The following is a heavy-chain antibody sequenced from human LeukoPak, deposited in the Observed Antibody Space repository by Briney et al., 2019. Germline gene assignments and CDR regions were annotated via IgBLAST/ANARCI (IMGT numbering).Heavy chain of an antibody. CDR1: GDSVSSNSVT. V-gene: IGHV6-1*01. Sequence: SQTLSLTCAISGDSVSSNSVTWNWIRQSPSRGLEWLGRTYYRSTLYNDYAVSVRGRITVNPDTSKNQFSLHLNSVTPEDTAVYYCARRLTQYDCFDPWGQGILVTVSS. J-gene: IGHJ5*02. CDR2: TYYRSTLYN. D-gene: IGHD2-2*01. CDR3: ARRLTQYDCFDP.